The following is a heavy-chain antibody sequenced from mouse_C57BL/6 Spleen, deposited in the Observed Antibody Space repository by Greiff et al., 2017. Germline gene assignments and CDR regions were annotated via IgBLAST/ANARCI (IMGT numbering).Heavy chain of an antibody. CDR3: ARDDEYDVGGDY. CDR2: IYPRSGNT. V-gene: IGHV1-81*01. D-gene: IGHD2-4*01. J-gene: IGHJ2*01. Sequence: QVQLQQSGAELARPGASVTLSCKASGYTFTSYGISWVKQRPGQGLEWIGAIYPRSGNTYYNEKFKGKATLTADKSSSTAYMELRSLTSEDSAVYFCARDDEYDVGGDYWGQGTTLTVSS. CDR1: GYTFTSYG.